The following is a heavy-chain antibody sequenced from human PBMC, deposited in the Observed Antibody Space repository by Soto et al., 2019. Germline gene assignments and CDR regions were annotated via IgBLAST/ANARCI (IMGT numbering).Heavy chain of an antibody. J-gene: IGHJ4*02. D-gene: IGHD2-15*01. V-gene: IGHV1-69*13. CDR2: IIPIFGTA. Sequence: ASVKVSCKASGGTFSSYAISWVRQAPGQGLEWMGGIIPIFGTANYAQKFQGRVTITADESTSTAYMELSSLRSEDTAVYYCARGPRYCSGGSCYQAYFDYWGQGTLVTVSS. CDR3: ARGPRYCSGGSCYQAYFDY. CDR1: GGTFSSYA.